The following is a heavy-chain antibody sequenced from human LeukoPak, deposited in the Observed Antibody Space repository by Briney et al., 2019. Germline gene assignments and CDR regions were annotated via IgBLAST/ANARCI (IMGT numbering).Heavy chain of an antibody. CDR3: ARGGGGGLWYYDILTGYYEIDY. V-gene: IGHV1-69*13. D-gene: IGHD3-9*01. CDR1: GYTFTSYA. Sequence: ASVKVSCKASGYTFTSYAISWVRQAPGQGLEWMGGIIPIFGTANYAQKFQGRVTITADESTSTAYMELSSLRSEDTAVYYCARGGGGGLWYYDILTGYYEIDYWGQGTLVTVSS. J-gene: IGHJ4*02. CDR2: IIPIFGTA.